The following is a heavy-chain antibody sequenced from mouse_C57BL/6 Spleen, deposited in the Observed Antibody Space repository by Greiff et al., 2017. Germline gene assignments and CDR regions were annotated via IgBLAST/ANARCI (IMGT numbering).Heavy chain of an antibody. V-gene: IGHV1-61*01. Sequence: QVQLQQPGAELVRPGSSVKLSCKASGYTFTSYWLDWVKQRPGQGLEWIGNIYPSDSETHYNQKFKDKATLTVDKSSSTAYMQLSSLTSEDSAVYYCARHYGSSPAWFAYWGQGTLVTVSA. J-gene: IGHJ3*01. CDR3: ARHYGSSPAWFAY. CDR2: IYPSDSET. CDR1: GYTFTSYW. D-gene: IGHD1-1*01.